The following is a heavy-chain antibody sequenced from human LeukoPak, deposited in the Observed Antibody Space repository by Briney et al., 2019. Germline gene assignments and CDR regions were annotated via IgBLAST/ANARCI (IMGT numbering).Heavy chain of an antibody. D-gene: IGHD2-15*01. CDR2: ISSSSSYI. V-gene: IGHV3-21*01. CDR1: GFTFSSYS. CDR3: ARDSCGDRGGHDY. Sequence: KTGGSLRLSCAASGFTFSSYSMNWVRQAPGKGLEWVSSISSSSSYIYYADSVKGRFTISRDNAKNSLYLQMNSLRAEDTAVYYCARDSCGDRGGHDYWGQGTLVTVSS. J-gene: IGHJ4*02.